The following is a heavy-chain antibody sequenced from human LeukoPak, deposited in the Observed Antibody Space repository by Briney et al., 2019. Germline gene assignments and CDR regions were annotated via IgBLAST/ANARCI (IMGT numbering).Heavy chain of an antibody. CDR2: FDPEDGET. CDR3: ATGLVGASDAFDI. CDR1: GYTLTELS. J-gene: IGHJ3*02. Sequence: ASVKVSCKVSGYTLTELSMHWVRQAPGKGLEWMGGFDPEDGETIYAQKFQGRVTMTGDTSTDTAYMELSSLRSEDTAVYYCATGLVGASDAFDIWGQGTMVTVSS. D-gene: IGHD1-26*01. V-gene: IGHV1-24*01.